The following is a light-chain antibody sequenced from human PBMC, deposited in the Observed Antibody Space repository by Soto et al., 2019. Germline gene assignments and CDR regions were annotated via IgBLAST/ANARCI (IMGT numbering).Light chain of an antibody. CDR2: EVT. J-gene: IGLJ2*01. Sequence: QSALTQPPSASGSPGQSVTISCTGTSSDVGAYNYVSWYQQQPGKAPKLMICEVTKRPSGVPDRFSGSKSGNTASLTVSGLQTEDEADYYCSSYAGNKNVVFGGGTKLTVL. CDR3: SSYAGNKNVV. V-gene: IGLV2-8*01. CDR1: SSDVGAYNY.